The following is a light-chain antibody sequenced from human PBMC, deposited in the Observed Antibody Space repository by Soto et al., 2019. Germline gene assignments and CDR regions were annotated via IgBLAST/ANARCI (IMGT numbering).Light chain of an antibody. V-gene: IGKV3-15*01. J-gene: IGKJ5*01. CDR2: GSS. CDR3: LQDNNWPLST. Sequence: EIVLTQSPVTLSVSPGERATLSCRASQSVSTNLAWYQQKLGQAPRVLIYGSSSRATGVPARFSGSGSGTEFTLTISSLQSEDSGIYYCLQDNNWPLSTFGQGTRLESK. CDR1: QSVSTN.